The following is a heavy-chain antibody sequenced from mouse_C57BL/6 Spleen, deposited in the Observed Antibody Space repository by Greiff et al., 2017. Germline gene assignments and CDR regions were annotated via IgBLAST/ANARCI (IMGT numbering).Heavy chain of an antibody. J-gene: IGHJ3*01. CDR1: GYTFTSYW. D-gene: IGHD2-3*01. V-gene: IGHV1-74*01. Sequence: QVQLQQPGAELVKPGASVKVSCKASGYTFTSYWMHWVKQRPGQGLEWIGRIHPSDSVTNYNQKFKGKATLTVDKSSSTASMQLSSLTSDDSAVYYCGCDGYSRYAYWGQVTLVTVSA. CDR2: IHPSDSVT. CDR3: GCDGYSRYAY.